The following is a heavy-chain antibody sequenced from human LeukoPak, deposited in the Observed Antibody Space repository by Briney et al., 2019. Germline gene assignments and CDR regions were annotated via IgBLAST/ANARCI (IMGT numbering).Heavy chain of an antibody. J-gene: IGHJ4*02. D-gene: IGHD3-9*01. Sequence: GGSLRLSCAASGFTFNSYGMHWVRQAPGKGLEWVSYISSSGSPIYYADSVKGRFTISRDNAKNSLYLQMSSLRAEDTAVYYCARETYILAGYYFDQWGQGTLVTVSS. CDR2: ISSSGSPI. V-gene: IGHV3-48*04. CDR3: ARETYILAGYYFDQ. CDR1: GFTFNSYG.